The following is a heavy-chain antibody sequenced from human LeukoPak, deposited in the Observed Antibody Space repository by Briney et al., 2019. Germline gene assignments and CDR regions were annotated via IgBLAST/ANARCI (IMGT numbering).Heavy chain of an antibody. CDR3: ARAQYGSGSLASRWFDP. Sequence: PSETLSLTCTVSGGSISSYYWSWIRQPPGKGLEWIGYIYYSGSTNYNPSLKSRVTISVGTSKNQFSLKLSSVTAADTAVYYCARAQYGSGSLASRWFDPWGQGTLVTVSS. CDR2: IYYSGST. V-gene: IGHV4-59*01. D-gene: IGHD3-10*01. J-gene: IGHJ5*02. CDR1: GGSISSYY.